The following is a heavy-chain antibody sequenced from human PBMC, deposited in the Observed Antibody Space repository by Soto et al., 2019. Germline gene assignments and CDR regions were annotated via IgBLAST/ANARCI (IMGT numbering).Heavy chain of an antibody. Sequence: ASVKVSCKASGYSFTDYHIHWVRQAPGQGLEWLGRINPKSGGTSTAQKFQGWVTMTTDTSISTVSMELTRLTSDDTAIYYCARGDSTDCSNGVCSFFYNHDMDVWGQGTTVTVSS. D-gene: IGHD2-8*01. CDR2: INPKSGGT. V-gene: IGHV1-2*04. CDR1: GYSFTDYH. J-gene: IGHJ6*02. CDR3: ARGDSTDCSNGVCSFFYNHDMDV.